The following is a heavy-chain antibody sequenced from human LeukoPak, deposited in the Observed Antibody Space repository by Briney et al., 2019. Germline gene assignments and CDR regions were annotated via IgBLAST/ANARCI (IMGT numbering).Heavy chain of an antibody. CDR1: GFTFSSYS. CDR3: ARHKWYSSSSMDY. CDR2: ISSSSSYI. Sequence: PGGSLRLSCAASGFTFSSYSMNWVRQAPGKGLEWVSSISSSSSYIYYADSVKGRFTISRDNAKNSLYLQMNSLRAEDTAVYYCARHKWYSSSSMDYWGQGTLVTVSS. V-gene: IGHV3-21*01. J-gene: IGHJ4*02. D-gene: IGHD6-6*01.